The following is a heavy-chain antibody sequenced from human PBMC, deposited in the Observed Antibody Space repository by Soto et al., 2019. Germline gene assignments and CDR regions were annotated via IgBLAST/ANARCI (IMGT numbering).Heavy chain of an antibody. CDR3: ARERSSMVRGVSYWYFDL. Sequence: ASVKVSCKASGYTFTSYYMHWVRQAPGQGREWMGIINPSGGSTSDAQKFQGRVTITRDTYKSTVYMELSSLRSEDTVVYYCARERSSMVRGVSYWYFDLWGRGTLVTVSS. CDR2: INPSGGST. CDR1: GYTFTSYY. J-gene: IGHJ2*01. D-gene: IGHD3-10*01. V-gene: IGHV1-46*01.